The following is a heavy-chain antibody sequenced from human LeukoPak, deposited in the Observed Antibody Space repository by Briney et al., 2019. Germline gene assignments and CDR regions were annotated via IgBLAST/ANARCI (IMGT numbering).Heavy chain of an antibody. CDR1: GGSIRSNSYF. V-gene: IGHV4-39*01. Sequence: PSDTLSLTCSLSGGSIRSNSYFWGGIREPPGKGLVWIGSIYYSGYTYYNPSLKSRVTISVDTSKNQFSLKLSSVTATDTAVYYCARQHPNWDNSFDPWGQGTLVIVSS. D-gene: IGHD7-27*01. J-gene: IGHJ5*02. CDR2: IYYSGYT. CDR3: ARQHPNWDNSFDP.